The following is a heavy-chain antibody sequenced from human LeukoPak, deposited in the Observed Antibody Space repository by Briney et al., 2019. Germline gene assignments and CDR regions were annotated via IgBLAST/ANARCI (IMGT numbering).Heavy chain of an antibody. Sequence: SQTLSLTCAVSGGSISSGGYSWSWIRQPPGKGLEWIGSIYYSGSTYYNPSLKSRVTISVDTSKNQFSLKLSSVTAADTAVYYCASLSGVDYWGQGTLVTVSS. V-gene: IGHV4-30-2*03. CDR2: IYYSGST. J-gene: IGHJ4*02. CDR3: ASLSGVDY. CDR1: GGSISSGGYS.